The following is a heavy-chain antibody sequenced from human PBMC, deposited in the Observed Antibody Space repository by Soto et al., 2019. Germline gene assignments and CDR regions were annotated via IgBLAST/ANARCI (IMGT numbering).Heavy chain of an antibody. D-gene: IGHD1-26*01. J-gene: IGHJ4*02. CDR2: ISAYNGNT. CDR1: GYTFTSYG. V-gene: IGHV1-18*01. CDR3: ARNARELLLPQN. Sequence: ASVKVSCKASGYTFTSYGISWVRQAPGQGLEWMGWISAYNGNTNYAQKLQGRVTMTTDTSTSTAYMELRSLGSDDTAVYYCARNARELLLPQNWGQGTLVTVSS.